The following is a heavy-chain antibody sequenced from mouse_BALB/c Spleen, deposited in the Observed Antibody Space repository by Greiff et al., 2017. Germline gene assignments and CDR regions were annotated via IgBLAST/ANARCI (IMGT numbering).Heavy chain of an antibody. V-gene: IGHV5-17*02. CDR3: ARRYFDD. J-gene: IGHJ2*01. CDR1: GFTFSSFG. CDR2: ISSGSSTI. Sequence: EVMLVESGGGLVQPGGSRKLSCAASGFTFSSFGMHWVRQAPEKGLEWVAYISSGSSTIYYADTVKGRFTISRDNPKNTLFLQMTSLRSEDTAMYYCARRYFDDWGQGTTLTVSS.